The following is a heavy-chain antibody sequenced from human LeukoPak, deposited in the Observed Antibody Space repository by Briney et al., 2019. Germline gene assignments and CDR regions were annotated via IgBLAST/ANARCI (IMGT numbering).Heavy chain of an antibody. J-gene: IGHJ4*02. D-gene: IGHD6-13*01. CDR3: ATEQQLAL. CDR2: IKQDGSEK. V-gene: IGHV3-7*04. Sequence: GGSLRLSCAASGFTFSDYYMSWIRQAPGKGLEWVANIKQDGSEKYYVDSVKGRFTISRDNAKNSLYLQMNSLRAEDTAVYYCATEQQLALGGQGTLVTVSS. CDR1: GFTFSDYY.